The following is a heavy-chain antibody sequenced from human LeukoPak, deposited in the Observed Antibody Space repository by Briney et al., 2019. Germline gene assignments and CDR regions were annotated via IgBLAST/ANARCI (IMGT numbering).Heavy chain of an antibody. V-gene: IGHV4-59*01. D-gene: IGHD6-13*01. CDR3: ARGGGSSWYNWFDP. CDR1: GGSISSYY. CDR2: IYYSGST. J-gene: IGHJ5*02. Sequence: SETLSLTCTVSGGSISSYYWSWIRQPPGKGLEWIGYIYYSGSTNYNPSLKSRVTISVDTSKNQFSLRLSSVTAADTAVYYCARGGGSSWYNWFDPWGQGTLVTVSS.